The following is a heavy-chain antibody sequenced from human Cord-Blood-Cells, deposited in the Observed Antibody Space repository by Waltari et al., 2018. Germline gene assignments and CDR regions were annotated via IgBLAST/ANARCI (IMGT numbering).Heavy chain of an antibody. Sequence: EVQLVESGGGLVQPGGSLRLSCAASGFTFSSYWMHWVRQAPGKGLVWVSRINSDGSSTSYADSVKVRFTISRDNAKSTLYRQMNSLRAEDMAVYYCARVHSSSWYYFDYWGQGTLVTVSS. CDR1: GFTFSSYW. CDR2: INSDGSST. CDR3: ARVHSSSWYYFDY. D-gene: IGHD6-13*01. J-gene: IGHJ4*02. V-gene: IGHV3-74*01.